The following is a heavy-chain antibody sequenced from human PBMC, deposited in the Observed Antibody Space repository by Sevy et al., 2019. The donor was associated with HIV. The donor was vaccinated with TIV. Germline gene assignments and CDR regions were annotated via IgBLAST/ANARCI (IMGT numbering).Heavy chain of an antibody. CDR1: GFTFSNFW. V-gene: IGHV3-7*03. CDR3: VRDGNSASCLWGMDV. Sequence: GSLRLSCVASGFTFSNFWMSWVRQAPGKGLEWVANIKRDGSEKYYVASVKGRFTISRDNAKTSLYLQMNSLRVEDTAVYYCVRDGNSASCLWGMDVWGQGTMVTVSS. J-gene: IGHJ6*02. D-gene: IGHD1-26*01. CDR2: IKRDGSEK.